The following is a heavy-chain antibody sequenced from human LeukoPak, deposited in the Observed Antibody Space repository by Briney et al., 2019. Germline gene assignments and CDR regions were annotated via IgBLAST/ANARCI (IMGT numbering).Heavy chain of an antibody. CDR1: GGSISSYY. CDR3: ARLKYYFDY. Sequence: SETLSLTCTVSGGSISSYYWSWIRQPPGKGLEWIGYIYYSGSTNYNPSLKSRVTISVDTSKNQFSLKLSSVTAADTAVYYCARLKYYFDYWGQGTLVTVSS. CDR2: IYYSGST. J-gene: IGHJ4*02. V-gene: IGHV4-59*01.